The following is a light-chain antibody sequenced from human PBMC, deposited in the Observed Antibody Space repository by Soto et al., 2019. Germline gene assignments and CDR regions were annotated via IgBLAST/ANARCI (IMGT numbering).Light chain of an antibody. CDR3: QHRFNWPLT. CDR1: QSVSTF. J-gene: IGKJ4*01. V-gene: IGKV3-11*01. CDR2: DAS. Sequence: EILLTQSPVTLYLSPGERAILSCRASQSVSTFFAWYQQKPCQAPRLLIYDASKRATGIPARFSGSGSETHFTLAISSLEPEDFAVYYCQHRFNWPLTFGGATAVELK.